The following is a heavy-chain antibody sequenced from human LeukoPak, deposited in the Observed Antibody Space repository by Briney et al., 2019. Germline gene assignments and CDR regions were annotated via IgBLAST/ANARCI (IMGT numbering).Heavy chain of an antibody. D-gene: IGHD2-21*01. V-gene: IGHV4-30-2*01. CDR1: GDSISSGAYS. CDR3: ARELWFANAPGSWLDP. Sequence: KPSQTLSLTCVVSGDSISSGAYSWSWIRQPPGKGLEWIGYIFHTGSTFYNPSPKSRVTISVDNSKNQFSLRLSSVTAADTAVYYCARELWFANAPGSWLDPWGQGALVTVSS. CDR2: IFHTGST. J-gene: IGHJ5*02.